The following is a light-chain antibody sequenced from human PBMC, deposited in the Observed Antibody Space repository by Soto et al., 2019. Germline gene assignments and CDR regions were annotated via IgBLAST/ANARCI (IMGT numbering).Light chain of an antibody. CDR3: QQYSSYPPT. J-gene: IGKJ4*01. V-gene: IGKV1-5*03. Sequence: DIQMTQSPSTLSASVGDRVTITCRASQSISSWLVWYQQKPGKAPKLLIYKASNLDSGVPSRFSGRGSGTEFTLTISSLQPDDFATYFCQQYSSYPPTFGGGTKVDIK. CDR2: KAS. CDR1: QSISSW.